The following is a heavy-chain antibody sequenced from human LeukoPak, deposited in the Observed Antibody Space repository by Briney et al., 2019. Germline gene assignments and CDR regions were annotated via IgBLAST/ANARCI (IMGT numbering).Heavy chain of an antibody. CDR2: INPNSGGT. CDR1: GYTFTGYY. D-gene: IGHD3-10*01. CDR3: ASSRGSGFHRQFFDF. Sequence: ASVKVSCKASGYTFTGYYMHWVRQAPGQGLEWMGWINPNSGGTTFAQIFQGRVTMTWDTSITTAYMELSRLRSDDSAVYYCASSRGSGFHRQFFDFWGQGTLVTVSS. V-gene: IGHV1-2*02. J-gene: IGHJ4*02.